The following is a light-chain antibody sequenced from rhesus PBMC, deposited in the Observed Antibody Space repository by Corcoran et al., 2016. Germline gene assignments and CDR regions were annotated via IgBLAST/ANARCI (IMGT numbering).Light chain of an antibody. V-gene: IGKV1-25*01. CDR1: QAISSY. CDR2: RAS. Sequence: DIQMTQSPSSLSASVGDTVTITCRASQAISSYLVWYQQKPGKAPKLLISRASTLQSGVPSRFSGSGSGTDFTLTISSLQPEDVATYYCQQQNSYPLTFGGGTKVEIK. CDR3: QQQNSYPLT. J-gene: IGKJ4*01.